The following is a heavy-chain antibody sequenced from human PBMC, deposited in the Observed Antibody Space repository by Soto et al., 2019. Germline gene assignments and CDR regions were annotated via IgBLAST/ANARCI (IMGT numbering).Heavy chain of an antibody. Sequence: PSETLSLTCAVYGGSFSGYYWSWIRQPPGKGLEWIGEINHSGSTNYNPSLKSRVTISVDTSKNQFSLKLSSVTAADTAVYYCARYAIVVVPAAKTYYFDDWGQGTLVTVSS. D-gene: IGHD2-2*01. J-gene: IGHJ4*02. CDR2: INHSGST. V-gene: IGHV4-34*01. CDR3: ARYAIVVVPAAKTYYFDD. CDR1: GGSFSGYY.